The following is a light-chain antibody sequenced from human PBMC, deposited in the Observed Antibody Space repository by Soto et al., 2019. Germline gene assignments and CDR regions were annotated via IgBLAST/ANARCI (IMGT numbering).Light chain of an antibody. CDR3: QQYNKWPWT. CDR2: GAS. J-gene: IGKJ1*01. Sequence: EIVMTQSPATLSVSPGERATLSCRASQTISSDLAWYQQKVGQAPSLLINGASTRDTGIPARFSGSGSGTEFTLTISSLQSEDFAVYYCQQYNKWPWTFGQGTKVDIK. V-gene: IGKV3-15*01. CDR1: QTISSD.